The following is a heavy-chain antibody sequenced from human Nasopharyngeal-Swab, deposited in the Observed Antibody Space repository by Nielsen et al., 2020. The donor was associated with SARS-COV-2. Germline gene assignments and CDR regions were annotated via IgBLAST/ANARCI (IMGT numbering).Heavy chain of an antibody. V-gene: IGHV1-46*01. D-gene: IGHD2-2*01. CDR3: ARDLDPATAGALDI. J-gene: IGHJ3*02. CDR1: GYTFRIYY. CDR2: INPSGGQT. Sequence: ASVKVSCKASGYTFRIYYMHWVRQAPGQGLEWMGLINPSGGQTTYAQKFQGRVTMTRDTSTSTVYMELGSLRSEDTAVYYCARDLDPATAGALDIWGQGTMVTVSS.